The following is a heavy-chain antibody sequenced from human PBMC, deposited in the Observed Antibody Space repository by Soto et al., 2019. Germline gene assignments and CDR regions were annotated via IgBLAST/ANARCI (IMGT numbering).Heavy chain of an antibody. Sequence: SVKVSCKASGGTFSSYAISWVRQAPGQGLEWMGGIIPIFGTANYAQKFQGRVTITADESTSTAYMELSSLRSEDTAVYYCARDYYDSSGYYPHYYYYGMDVWGQGTTVTVSS. CDR1: GGTFSSYA. J-gene: IGHJ6*02. V-gene: IGHV1-69*13. D-gene: IGHD3-22*01. CDR3: ARDYYDSSGYYPHYYYYGMDV. CDR2: IIPIFGTA.